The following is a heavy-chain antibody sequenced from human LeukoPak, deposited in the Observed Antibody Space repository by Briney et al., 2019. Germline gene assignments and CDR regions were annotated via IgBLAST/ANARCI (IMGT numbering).Heavy chain of an antibody. CDR1: GYTFTSYD. V-gene: IGHV1-8*01. CDR3: ARGYCGSTSCHFDY. Sequence: GASVKVSCKASGYTFTSYDINWVRQATGQGLEWMGWMNPNSGNTGYAQKFQGRVTMTRNTSISTAYMELSSLRSEDTAVYYCARGYCGSTSCHFDYWGQGTLVTVSS. CDR2: MNPNSGNT. J-gene: IGHJ4*02. D-gene: IGHD2-2*01.